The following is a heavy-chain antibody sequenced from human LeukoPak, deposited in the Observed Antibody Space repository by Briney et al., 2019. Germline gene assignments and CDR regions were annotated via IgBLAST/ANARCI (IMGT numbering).Heavy chain of an antibody. CDR2: ISGSCGST. Sequence: GGSLRLSCAASGFTFSSYAMSWVRQAPGKGLEWVSAISGSCGSTYYADSVKGRFTISRDNSKNALYLQMNSLRAEDTAVYYCAKGYCSSTSCSPYYYYGMDVWGQGTTVTVSS. CDR3: AKGYCSSTSCSPYYYYGMDV. D-gene: IGHD2-2*01. CDR1: GFTFSSYA. V-gene: IGHV3-23*01. J-gene: IGHJ6*02.